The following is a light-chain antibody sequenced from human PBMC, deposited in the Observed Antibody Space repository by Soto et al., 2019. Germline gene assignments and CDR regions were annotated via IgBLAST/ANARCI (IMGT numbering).Light chain of an antibody. J-gene: IGKJ2*01. Sequence: EIVLTQSPATLSLSPGERATLSCRASQSVSSSLAWYQQKPGQAPRVLIYDASNRAPGIPARFSGSGSGTDFTRTISSLESEDVAVYYCQQRSNWPYTFGQGTKLEIK. CDR3: QQRSNWPYT. CDR1: QSVSSS. CDR2: DAS. V-gene: IGKV3-11*01.